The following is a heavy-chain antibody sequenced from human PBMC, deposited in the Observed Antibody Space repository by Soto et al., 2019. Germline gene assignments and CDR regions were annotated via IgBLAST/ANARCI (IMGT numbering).Heavy chain of an antibody. J-gene: IGHJ4*02. CDR2: LSYDGSNN. D-gene: IGHD3-16*02. V-gene: IGHV3-30-3*01. Sequence: QVQLVESGGGVVQPGRSLRLSCAASGFSFSSYAMHWVRQAPGKGLEWVAVLSYDGSNNYYASSVKGRFTISRDNSKNTLYLQMNSLRAEDTAVYYCAREELHLGELSPYFDYWGQGTLVTVSS. CDR1: GFSFSSYA. CDR3: AREELHLGELSPYFDY.